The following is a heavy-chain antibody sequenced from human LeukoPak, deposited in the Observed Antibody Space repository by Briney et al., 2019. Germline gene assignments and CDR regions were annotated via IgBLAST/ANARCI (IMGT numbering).Heavy chain of an antibody. J-gene: IGHJ3*02. D-gene: IGHD6-19*01. CDR1: GYTFTGYY. CDR3: ASAQGIAVAGDDAFDI. Sequence: ASVKVSCKASGYTFTGYYMHWVRQAPGQGLEWMGWINPNSGGTNYAQKFQGRVTMTRDTSISKAYMELSRLRSDDTAVYYCASAQGIAVAGDDAFDIWGQGTMVTVSS. CDR2: INPNSGGT. V-gene: IGHV1-2*02.